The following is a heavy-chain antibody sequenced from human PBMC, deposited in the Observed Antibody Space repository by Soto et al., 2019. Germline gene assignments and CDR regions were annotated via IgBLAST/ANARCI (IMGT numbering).Heavy chain of an antibody. Sequence: QVQLAESGGGVVQPGRSLRLSCAASGFSFNNYGTHWVRQAPGKGLEWVAVIWYDGSYKYYADSVKGRFTISRDTSKNTLYLTMNSLRAEDTALYYWARHHMVSYYFDSWGQGTLVTVSS. CDR1: GFSFNNYG. D-gene: IGHD2-8*01. CDR3: ARHHMVSYYFDS. J-gene: IGHJ4*02. V-gene: IGHV3-33*01. CDR2: IWYDGSYK.